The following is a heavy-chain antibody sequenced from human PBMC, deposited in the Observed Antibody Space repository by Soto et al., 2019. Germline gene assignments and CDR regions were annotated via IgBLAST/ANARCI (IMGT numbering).Heavy chain of an antibody. J-gene: IGHJ4*02. Sequence: QVQLVQSGAEVKKPGSSVKVSCKASGGTFSSYAISWVRQAPGQGLEWMGGIIPIFGTANYAQKFQGRVTITADESTTTAHMELSSLRSEDTAVYYCARVRGGNSDVLDYFDYWGQGTLVTVSS. V-gene: IGHV1-69*12. CDR1: GGTFSSYA. D-gene: IGHD2-21*02. CDR2: IIPIFGTA. CDR3: ARVRGGNSDVLDYFDY.